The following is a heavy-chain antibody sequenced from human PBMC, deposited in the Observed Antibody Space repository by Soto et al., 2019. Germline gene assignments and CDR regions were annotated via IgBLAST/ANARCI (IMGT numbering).Heavy chain of an antibody. D-gene: IGHD6-13*01. V-gene: IGHV1-69*13. CDR1: GGTFSSYS. Sequence: VASVKVSFKAAGGTFSSYSISWVRQAPGQGLEWMGGIIPIFGTANYANKFKGRVTITADESTSTAYMELSSMRYEETAVYYCARGKRTGYSSSLYGEGFDYWG. CDR3: ARGKRTGYSSSLYGEGFDY. J-gene: IGHJ4*01. CDR2: IIPIFGTA.